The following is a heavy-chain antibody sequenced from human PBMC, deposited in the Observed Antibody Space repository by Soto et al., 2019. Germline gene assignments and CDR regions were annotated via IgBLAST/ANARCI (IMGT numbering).Heavy chain of an antibody. V-gene: IGHV3-23*01. J-gene: IGHJ4*02. CDR3: AKGEAYYYDTSAYFAY. CDR2: ISGSGGST. Sequence: LRLSCAASGFTFGTYAMNWVRQAPGKGLEWISAISGSGGSTHYADSLKGRFTISRDNSKNTLYLQMNSLRAEDTAVYYCAKGEAYYYDTSAYFAYWGQGTLVTVSS. CDR1: GFTFGTYA. D-gene: IGHD3-22*01.